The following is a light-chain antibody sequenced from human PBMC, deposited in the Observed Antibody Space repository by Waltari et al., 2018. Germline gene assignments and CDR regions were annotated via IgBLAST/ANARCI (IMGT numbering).Light chain of an antibody. V-gene: IGKV4-1*01. CDR1: QSVLYKSKNKNH. Sequence: DIVMTQSPDSLAVSLGERATINCKSSQSVLYKSKNKNHLAWYQQKPGQPPKLLIYWASTRESGVPDRFSGGGSGTDFTLTISSLQAEDVAVYYCQQYYNTPWTFGQGTKVEIK. CDR2: WAS. CDR3: QQYYNTPWT. J-gene: IGKJ1*01.